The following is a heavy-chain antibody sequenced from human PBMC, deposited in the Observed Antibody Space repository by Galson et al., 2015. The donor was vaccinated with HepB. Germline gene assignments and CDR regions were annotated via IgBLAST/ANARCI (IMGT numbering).Heavy chain of an antibody. D-gene: IGHD2-15*01. Sequence: SLRLSCAASGFTFSSYAMHWVRQAPGKGLEYVSAISSNGGSTYYANSVKGRFTISRDNSKNTLYLQMGSLRAEDMAVYYCASIVVVVAATHDAFDIWGQGTMVTVSS. J-gene: IGHJ3*02. CDR3: ASIVVVVAATHDAFDI. CDR2: ISSNGGST. V-gene: IGHV3-64*01. CDR1: GFTFSSYA.